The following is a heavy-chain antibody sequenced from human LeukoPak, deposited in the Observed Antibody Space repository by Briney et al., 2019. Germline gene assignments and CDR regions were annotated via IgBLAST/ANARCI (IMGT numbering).Heavy chain of an antibody. Sequence: GGSLRLSCAASGFTFSSYVMHWVRQAPGKGLEWVAIISYDGSNEYYADSVKGRFTISRDNSKNTLYLQMNSLRAADTAVYYCARVSLSGSYPRHYFDYWGQGTLVTVSS. CDR3: ARVSLSGSYPRHYFDY. CDR1: GFTFSSYV. CDR2: ISYDGSNE. V-gene: IGHV3-30*04. D-gene: IGHD1-26*01. J-gene: IGHJ4*02.